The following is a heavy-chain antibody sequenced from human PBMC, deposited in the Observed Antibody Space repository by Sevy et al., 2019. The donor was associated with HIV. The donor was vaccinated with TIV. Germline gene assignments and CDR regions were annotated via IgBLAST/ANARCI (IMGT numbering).Heavy chain of an antibody. CDR3: VKEGGGEGGDH. D-gene: IGHD2-21*01. Sequence: GGSLRLSCAASGFSFSSYGMHWVRQAPGKGLEWMSYIQYDGSNKDYADSVKGRFTISRENSKNTLYLQMNSLRVEDTAVFYWVKEGGGEGGDHWGQGTLVTVSS. V-gene: IGHV3-30*02. J-gene: IGHJ4*02. CDR1: GFSFSSYG. CDR2: IQYDGSNK.